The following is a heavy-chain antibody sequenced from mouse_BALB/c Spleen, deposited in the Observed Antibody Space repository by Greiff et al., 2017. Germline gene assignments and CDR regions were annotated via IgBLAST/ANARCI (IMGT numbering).Heavy chain of an antibody. J-gene: IGHJ4*01. CDR2: ISDGGSYT. Sequence: EVQRVESGGGLVKPGGSLKLSCAASGFTFSDYYMYWVRQTPEKRLEWVATISDGGSYTYYPDSVKGRFTISRDNAKNNLYLQMSSLKSEDTAMYYCARAQLGPHYYAMDYWGQGTSVTVSS. CDR1: GFTFSDYY. V-gene: IGHV5-4*02. D-gene: IGHD4-1*02. CDR3: ARAQLGPHYYAMDY.